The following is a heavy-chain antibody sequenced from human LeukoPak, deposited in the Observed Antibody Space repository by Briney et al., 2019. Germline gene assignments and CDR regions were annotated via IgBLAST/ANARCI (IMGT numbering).Heavy chain of an antibody. V-gene: IGHV3-64D*09. J-gene: IGHJ6*02. CDR1: RFTFSSYA. CDR2: ISSNGGST. CDR3: VKTHFDHYYGLDV. Sequence: GGSLRLSCSASRFTFSSYAMHCVCQAPGKGLEYVSAISSNGGSTYYADSVKGRFTISRDNSKNTLYLQMSSLRVDDTAVYYCVKTHFDHYYGLDVWGQGTTVIVSS.